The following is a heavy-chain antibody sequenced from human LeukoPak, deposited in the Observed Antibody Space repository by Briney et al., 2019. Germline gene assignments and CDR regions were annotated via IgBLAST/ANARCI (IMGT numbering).Heavy chain of an antibody. Sequence: GGSLRLSCAASGFTFSSYAMSWVRQAPGKGLEWVSAISGSGGSTYYADSVKGRFTISRDNSKNTLYLQMSSLRAEDTAVYYCAKVKAVAGHFDYWGQGTLVTVSS. J-gene: IGHJ4*02. V-gene: IGHV3-23*01. CDR3: AKVKAVAGHFDY. CDR2: ISGSGGST. CDR1: GFTFSSYA. D-gene: IGHD6-19*01.